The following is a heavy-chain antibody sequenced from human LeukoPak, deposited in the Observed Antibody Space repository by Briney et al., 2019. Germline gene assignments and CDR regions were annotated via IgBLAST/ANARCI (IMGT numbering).Heavy chain of an antibody. CDR1: GGSISSYY. V-gene: IGHV4-59*01. Sequence: SETLSPTCTVPGGSISSYYWSWIRQPPGKGLEWIGYIYYSGSTNYNPSLKSRVTISVDTSKNQFSLKLSSVTAADTAVYYCARVQRDYYGSGSYFDYWGQGTLVTVSS. CDR2: IYYSGST. CDR3: ARVQRDYYGSGSYFDY. J-gene: IGHJ4*02. D-gene: IGHD3-10*01.